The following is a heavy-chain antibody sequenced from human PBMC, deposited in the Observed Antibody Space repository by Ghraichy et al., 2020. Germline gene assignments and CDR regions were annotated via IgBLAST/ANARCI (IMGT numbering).Heavy chain of an antibody. CDR3: ASRLPRLEWDYYYYYYGMDV. V-gene: IGHV3-48*01. CDR1: GFTFSSYS. D-gene: IGHD3-3*01. Sequence: GGSLRLSCAASGFTFSSYSMNWVRQAPGKGLEWVSYICSSSSTIYYADSVKGRFTISRDNAKNSLYLQMNSLRAEDTAVYYCASRLPRLEWDYYYYYYGMDVWGQGTTVTVSS. J-gene: IGHJ6*02. CDR2: ICSSSSTI.